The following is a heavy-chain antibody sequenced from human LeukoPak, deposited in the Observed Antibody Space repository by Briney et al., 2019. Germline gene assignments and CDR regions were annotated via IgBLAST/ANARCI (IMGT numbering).Heavy chain of an antibody. CDR1: GYTFTGYY. Sequence: ASVKVSCKASGYTFTGYYMHWVRQAPGQGLEWMGWINPNSGGTNYAQKFQGRVTMTRDTSISTAYMELSRLRSDDTAVYYCARDHSSSCQLLDYWGQGTLVTVSS. J-gene: IGHJ4*02. D-gene: IGHD6-13*01. V-gene: IGHV1-2*02. CDR3: ARDHSSSCQLLDY. CDR2: INPNSGGT.